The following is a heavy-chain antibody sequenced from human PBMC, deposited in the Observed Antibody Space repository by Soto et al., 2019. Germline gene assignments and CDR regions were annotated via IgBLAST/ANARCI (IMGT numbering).Heavy chain of an antibody. CDR2: VWSDGSNQ. J-gene: IGHJ4*02. V-gene: IGHV3-33*01. Sequence: QVQLVESGGGVVQPGRSLRLSCAASGFTFSSYGMHWVRQAPGKGLEWVAVVWSDGSNQYYADSVKGRFTISRDNSKNTLYLQMSSLRAEDTAVYYCARTYSGSYSFDSWGQGTLVTVSS. CDR1: GFTFSSYG. D-gene: IGHD1-26*01. CDR3: ARTYSGSYSFDS.